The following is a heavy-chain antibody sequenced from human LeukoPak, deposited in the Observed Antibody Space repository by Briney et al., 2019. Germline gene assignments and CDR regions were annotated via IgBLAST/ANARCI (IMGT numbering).Heavy chain of an antibody. CDR1: GGSISSYY. J-gene: IGHJ3*02. Sequence: NPSETLSLTCTVSGGSISSYYWSWIRQPPGKGLEWIGYIYYSGSTNYNPSLKSRVTISVDTSKNQFSLKLSSVTAADTAVYYCARRGRGNAFDIWGQGTMVTVSS. V-gene: IGHV4-59*01. D-gene: IGHD1-26*01. CDR2: IYYSGST. CDR3: ARRGRGNAFDI.